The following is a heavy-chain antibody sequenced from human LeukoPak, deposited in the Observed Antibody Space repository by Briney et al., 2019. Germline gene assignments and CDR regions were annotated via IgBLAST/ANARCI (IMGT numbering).Heavy chain of an antibody. V-gene: IGHV3-23*01. CDR3: ATSTDYYYDSSGYYPY. Sequence: PGGSLRLSCAASGFTVSSNYMSWVRQAPGKGLEWVSAISGSGGSTYYADSVKGRFTISRDNSKNTLYLQMNSLRAEDTAVYYCATSTDYYYDSSGYYPYWGQGTLVTVSS. D-gene: IGHD3-22*01. CDR1: GFTVSSNY. CDR2: ISGSGGST. J-gene: IGHJ4*02.